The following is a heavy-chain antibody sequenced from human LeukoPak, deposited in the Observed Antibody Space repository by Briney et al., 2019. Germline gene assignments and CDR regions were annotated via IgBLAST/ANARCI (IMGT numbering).Heavy chain of an antibody. D-gene: IGHD2-8*02. V-gene: IGHV3-23*01. Sequence: GSLRLSCAASGFTFSTYSMSWVRQAPGKGLEWVSAIRGGGENTYYADSVRGRFSISRDNSMDTLSLQMNSLRVEDTAVYYCAILSWDGRGVFSWGQGTLVTVSS. CDR3: AILSWDGRGVFS. CDR2: IRGGGENT. J-gene: IGHJ5*02. CDR1: GFTFSTYS.